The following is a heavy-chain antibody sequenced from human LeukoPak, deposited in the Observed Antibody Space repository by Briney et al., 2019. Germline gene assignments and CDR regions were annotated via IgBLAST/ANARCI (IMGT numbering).Heavy chain of an antibody. CDR1: GASINSDTSY. Sequence: SETLSLTCTVSGASINSDTSYWAWIRQPPGKGLEWVGNIFYSGSTSYKPSLKSRVTISVDTSKNQFSLKLSSVTAADTAVYYCARSSLEYYDILTGFHEWGQGSLVTVSS. D-gene: IGHD3-9*01. J-gene: IGHJ1*01. CDR2: IFYSGST. CDR3: ARSSLEYYDILTGFHE. V-gene: IGHV4-39*07.